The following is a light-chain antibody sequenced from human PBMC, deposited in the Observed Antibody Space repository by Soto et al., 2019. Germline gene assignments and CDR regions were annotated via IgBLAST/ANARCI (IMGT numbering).Light chain of an antibody. V-gene: IGLV2-14*01. Sequence: QSALTQPASVSGSPGQSITISCTGTSSDGGGYNYVSWYQQHPGKAPKLMIYEVSNRPSGVSNRFSGSKSGNTASLTISGLQAEDEGDYYCSSYTSSSTLYVFGTGTKLTVL. CDR1: SSDGGGYNY. CDR3: SSYTSSSTLYV. CDR2: EVS. J-gene: IGLJ1*01.